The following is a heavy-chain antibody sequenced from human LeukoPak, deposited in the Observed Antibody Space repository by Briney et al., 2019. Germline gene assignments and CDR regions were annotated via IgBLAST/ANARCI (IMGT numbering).Heavy chain of an antibody. Sequence: PGGSLRLSCAAPGFTFSNYEMNWVRQAPGKGLEWISYISASGNPMFYADSVKGRFTISRDNTKNSLYLEMNSLRAEDTAVYYCARVRRYSTSLFDYWGQGTLVTVSS. D-gene: IGHD6-6*01. CDR3: ARVRRYSTSLFDY. CDR2: ISASGNPM. CDR1: GFTFSNYE. J-gene: IGHJ4*02. V-gene: IGHV3-48*03.